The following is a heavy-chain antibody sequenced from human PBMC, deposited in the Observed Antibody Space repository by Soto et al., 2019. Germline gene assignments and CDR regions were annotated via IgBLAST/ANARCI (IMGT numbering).Heavy chain of an antibody. CDR2: ISSSGSTI. CDR3: ARDKAQWLEKELDAFDI. CDR1: GFTFSDYY. J-gene: IGHJ3*02. D-gene: IGHD6-19*01. V-gene: IGHV3-11*01. Sequence: GGSLRLSCAASGFTFSDYYMSWIRQAPGKGLEWVSYISSSGSTIYYADSVKGRFTISRDNAKNSLYLQMNSLRAEDTAVYYCARDKAQWLEKELDAFDIWGQGTMVTVSS.